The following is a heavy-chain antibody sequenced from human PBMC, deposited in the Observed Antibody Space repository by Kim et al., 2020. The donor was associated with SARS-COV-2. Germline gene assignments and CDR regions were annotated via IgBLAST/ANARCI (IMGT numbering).Heavy chain of an antibody. Sequence: GGSLRLSCRSSGLTFVGNAMSWFRQAPGKGLEWVGFIRSKTYGATTEYAASVRDRFTISRDDSRSIAYLQMDSLKTEDTAVYYCAASGSYYYGIDVWGQGTTVSVSS. CDR3: AASGSYYYGIDV. J-gene: IGHJ6*02. CDR1: GLTFVGNA. D-gene: IGHD6-25*01. V-gene: IGHV3-49*03. CDR2: IRSKTYGATT.